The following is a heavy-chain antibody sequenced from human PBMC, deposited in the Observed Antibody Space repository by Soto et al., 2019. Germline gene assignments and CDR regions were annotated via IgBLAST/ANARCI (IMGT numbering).Heavy chain of an antibody. CDR1: GFTFTLHY. CDR2: VNAGDGSA. V-gene: IGHV1-46*01. CDR3: ARERDSFDY. D-gene: IGHD3-22*01. Sequence: QVQLVQSGAEVTEPGASVKVSCKTSGFTFTLHYIHWVRQAPGQGLEWVGMVNAGDGSATYAREFXDKVTMTWDTSTRTVYLDLNSLKSEDTAIYYCARERDSFDYWGQGTLVSVSP. J-gene: IGHJ4*02.